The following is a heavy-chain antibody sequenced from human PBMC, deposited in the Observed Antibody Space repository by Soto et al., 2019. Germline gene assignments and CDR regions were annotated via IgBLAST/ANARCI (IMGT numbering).Heavy chain of an antibody. D-gene: IGHD6-13*01. V-gene: IGHV3-7*03. CDR2: IKEDGSEK. CDR3: AKDQGSSWYEIDY. J-gene: IGHJ4*02. CDR1: GFTFSDYW. Sequence: GGSLRLSCAASGFTFSDYWMTWVRQAPGKGLEWVGKIKEDGSEKYYVDSVKGRFTISRDNTKNSLYLQMNSLRAEDTAVYYCAKDQGSSWYEIDYWGQGTLVTVSS.